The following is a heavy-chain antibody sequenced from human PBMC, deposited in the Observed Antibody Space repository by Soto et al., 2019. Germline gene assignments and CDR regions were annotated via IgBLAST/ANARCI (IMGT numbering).Heavy chain of an antibody. CDR1: GFTFSSYW. Sequence: GGSLRLSCSASGFTFSSYWMSWVRQAPGKGLEWVANIKQDGSEKYYVDSVKGRFTISRDNDKNSLYLQMNSLSAEDTAVYYCGAGSGLKLDYWGQGTLVTVSS. V-gene: IGHV3-7*01. CDR2: IKQDGSEK. CDR3: GAGSGLKLDY. J-gene: IGHJ4*02. D-gene: IGHD6-19*01.